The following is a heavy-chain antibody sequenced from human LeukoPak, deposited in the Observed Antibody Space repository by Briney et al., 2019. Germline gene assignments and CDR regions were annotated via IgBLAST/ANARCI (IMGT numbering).Heavy chain of an antibody. CDR2: IYYSGST. CDR1: GGSISSGDYY. J-gene: IGHJ3*02. V-gene: IGHV4-30-4*01. CDR3: ARETYYYDSSGYYSNDAFDI. Sequence: SQTLSLTCTVSGGSISSGDYYWSRIRQPPGKGLEWIGYIYYSGSTYYNPSLKSRVTIPVDTSKNQFSLKLSSVTAADTAVYYCARETYYYDSSGYYSNDAFDIWGQGTMVTVSS. D-gene: IGHD3-22*01.